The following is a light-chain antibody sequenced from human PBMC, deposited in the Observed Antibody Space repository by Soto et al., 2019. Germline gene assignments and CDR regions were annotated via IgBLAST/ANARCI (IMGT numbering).Light chain of an antibody. CDR1: QSVSSY. J-gene: IGKJ5*01. CDR2: DAS. Sequence: EIVLTQSPATLSLSPGERATLSCRASQSVSSYLAWYQQRPGQAPRLLIYDASNRATGVPARFSGSGSGTEFTLTISSLQSEDFEVYYCQQYNNWPITFGQGTRLEIK. V-gene: IGKV3-11*01. CDR3: QQYNNWPIT.